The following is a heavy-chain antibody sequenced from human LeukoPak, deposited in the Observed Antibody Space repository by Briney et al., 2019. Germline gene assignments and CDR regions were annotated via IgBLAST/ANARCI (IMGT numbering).Heavy chain of an antibody. CDR2: IYYSGST. V-gene: IGHV4-61*08. Sequence: PSETLSLTCAVSGGSISSGGYSWSWIRQPPGKGLEWIGYIYYSGSTNYNPSLKSRVTISVDTSKNQFSLKLSSVTAADTAVYYCARGIFGELLSYHYYYMDVWGKGTTVTISS. CDR3: ARGIFGELLSYHYYYMDV. CDR1: GGSISSGGYS. D-gene: IGHD3-10*01. J-gene: IGHJ6*03.